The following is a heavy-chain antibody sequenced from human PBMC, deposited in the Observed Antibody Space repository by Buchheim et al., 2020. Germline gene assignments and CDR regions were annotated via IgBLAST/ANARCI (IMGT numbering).Heavy chain of an antibody. V-gene: IGHV3-23*01. CDR3: AKGSAFGGVIAYYFDF. CDR2: ITGSGGRT. Sequence: EVQLLESGGGLVQPGGSLRLSCAASGFTFSTYAMTWVRQAPGKGLEWVSSITGSGGRTYYADPVKGRFTVSRDNSKNTLYLQMNSLRAEDTAVYYCAKGSAFGGVIAYYFDFWGQGA. J-gene: IGHJ4*02. D-gene: IGHD3-16*02. CDR1: GFTFSTYA.